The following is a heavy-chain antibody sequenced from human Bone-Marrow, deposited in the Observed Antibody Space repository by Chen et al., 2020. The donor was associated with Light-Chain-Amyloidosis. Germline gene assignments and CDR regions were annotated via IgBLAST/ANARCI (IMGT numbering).Heavy chain of an antibody. CDR1: GFTLSSYW. V-gene: IGHV3-7*01. Sequence: EVQLVESGGGLVQPGGSLRLSGTGTGFTLSSYWMSWVRQAPGKGLEWVANIERDGDEKTYVDSVKGRFTISRDNAKNSLYLQMNSLRDEDTAVYYCARESTSSEGGCWGQGALVTVSS. CDR3: ARESTSSEGGC. D-gene: IGHD1-26*01. CDR2: IERDGDEK. J-gene: IGHJ1*01.